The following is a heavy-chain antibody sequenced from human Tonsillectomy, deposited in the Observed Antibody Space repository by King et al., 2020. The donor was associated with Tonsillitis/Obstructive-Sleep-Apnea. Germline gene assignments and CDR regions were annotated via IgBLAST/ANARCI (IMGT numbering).Heavy chain of an antibody. CDR1: GFSLSTSGVG. CDR2: IYLDGDN. CDR3: ARYYFDSGSYYNPSYYYYYMDV. Sequence: TLKESGPTLVKPTQTLTLTCSFSGFSLSTSGVGVGWFRQPPGKALECLALIYLDGDNRYSPSLKNRPTHTTAPSKNQVVLTMTNLDPVDTATHYCARYYFDSGSYYNPSYYYYYMDVWGIGTTVTVSS. D-gene: IGHD3-10*01. J-gene: IGHJ6*03. V-gene: IGHV2-5*02.